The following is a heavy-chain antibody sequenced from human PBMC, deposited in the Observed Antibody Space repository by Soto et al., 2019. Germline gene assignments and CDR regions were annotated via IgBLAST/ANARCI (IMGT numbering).Heavy chain of an antibody. V-gene: IGHV3-21*01. CDR2: ISSSSSYI. J-gene: IGHJ6*02. CDR3: ARGPGYCSSTSCPTYYYYYGMDV. Sequence: GGSLRLSCAASGFTFSNYAMSWVRQTPGKGLEWVSSISSSSSYIYYADSVKGRFTISRDNAKNSLYLQMNSLRAEDTTVYYCARGPGYCSSTSCPTYYYYYGMDVWGQGTTVTVSS. D-gene: IGHD2-2*01. CDR1: GFTFSNYA.